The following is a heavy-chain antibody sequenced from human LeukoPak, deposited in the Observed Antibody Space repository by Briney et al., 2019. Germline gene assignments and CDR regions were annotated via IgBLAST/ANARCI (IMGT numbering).Heavy chain of an antibody. Sequence: GGSLRLSCAASGFTISSYAMHWVRQAPGKGLEYVSAISSNGGSTYYANSVKGRFTISRDNSKNTLYLQMGSLGAEDMAVYYCARVWYYYDSSGYKDAFDIWGQGTMVTVSS. J-gene: IGHJ3*02. CDR2: ISSNGGST. CDR3: ARVWYYYDSSGYKDAFDI. CDR1: GFTISSYA. D-gene: IGHD3-22*01. V-gene: IGHV3-64*01.